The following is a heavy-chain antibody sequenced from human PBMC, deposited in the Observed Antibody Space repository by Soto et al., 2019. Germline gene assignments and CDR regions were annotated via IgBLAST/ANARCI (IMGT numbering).Heavy chain of an antibody. Sequence: QVQLQESGPGLVKPSGTLSLTCGVSVDSVTSSHWWSWVRQPPGKGLEWIGEIYHTGSTNYNPSLKSRVTMAVDKSENQLSLTLTSVTAADTAVYYCARGDGTGASAFHYWGQGTPVTVSP. CDR1: VDSVTSSHW. J-gene: IGHJ4*01. D-gene: IGHD1-1*01. V-gene: IGHV4-4*02. CDR2: IYHTGST. CDR3: ARGDGTGASAFHY.